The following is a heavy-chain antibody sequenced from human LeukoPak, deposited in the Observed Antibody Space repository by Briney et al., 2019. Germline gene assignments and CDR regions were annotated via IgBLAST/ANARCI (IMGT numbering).Heavy chain of an antibody. Sequence: GGSLRLSCAASGFTFSSYAMSWVRQAPGKGLEWVTAISGSGGSTYYADSVKGRFTISRDNSKNTLYLQMNSLRAEDTAVYYCAAYSCSWYTYPRRYYYGMDVWGQGTTVTVSS. CDR2: ISGSGGST. V-gene: IGHV3-23*01. CDR3: AAYSCSWYTYPRRYYYGMDV. D-gene: IGHD6-13*01. J-gene: IGHJ6*02. CDR1: GFTFSSYA.